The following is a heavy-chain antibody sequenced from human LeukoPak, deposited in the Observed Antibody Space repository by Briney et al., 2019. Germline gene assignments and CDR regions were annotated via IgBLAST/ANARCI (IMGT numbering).Heavy chain of an antibody. D-gene: IGHD2-2*01. CDR2: INPSGGST. V-gene: IGHV1-46*01. CDR3: VRGIRAGIAGRGIVVVPAATGNWFDP. J-gene: IGHJ5*02. CDR1: GYTFTSYY. Sequence: ASVKVSCKASGYTFTSYYMHWVRQAPGQGLEWMGIINPSGGSTSYAQKFQGRVTMTRDTSTSTVYMELSGLRSEDTAVYYCVRGIRAGIAGRGIVVVPAATGNWFDPWGQGTLVTVSS.